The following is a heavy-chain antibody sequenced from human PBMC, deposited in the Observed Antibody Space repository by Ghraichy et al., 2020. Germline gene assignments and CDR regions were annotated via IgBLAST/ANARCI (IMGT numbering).Heavy chain of an antibody. CDR1: GFTFSDYY. J-gene: IGHJ4*02. CDR3: ARYVTALDY. V-gene: IGHV3-11*01. CDR2: ITNSGSAI. D-gene: IGHD2-21*02. Sequence: GGSLRLSCAASGFTFSDYYMTWIRQAPGKGLECLSYITNSGSAIYYADSVKGRFTISRDNAKNLLYLQMNSLRAEDTAVYYCARYVTALDYWGQGTLVTVSS.